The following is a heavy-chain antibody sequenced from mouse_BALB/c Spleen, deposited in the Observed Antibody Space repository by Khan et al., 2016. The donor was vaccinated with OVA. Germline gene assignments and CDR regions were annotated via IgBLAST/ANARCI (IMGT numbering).Heavy chain of an antibody. CDR3: ARGTFDY. CDR1: GYSFTTYY. Sequence: MQPEESGPELMKPGASVKISCKASGYSFTTYYMHWVKQSHGKSLEWIGYIDPFNGGNDYNQKFKGKATLTVDKSSSTAYMHLSSLTSEDSAVYYGARGTFDYWGQGTLVTVSA. J-gene: IGHJ3*01. D-gene: IGHD3-3*01. V-gene: IGHV1S135*01. CDR2: IDPFNGGN.